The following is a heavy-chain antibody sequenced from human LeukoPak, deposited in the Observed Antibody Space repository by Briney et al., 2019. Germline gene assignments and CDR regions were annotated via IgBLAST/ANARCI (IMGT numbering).Heavy chain of an antibody. CDR3: ARHKDYYYSYMDV. CDR2: IYASGST. V-gene: IGHV4-61*02. Sequence: PSQTLSLTCTVSGGSIRSGSYYWSWIRQPAGKGLEWIGRIYASGSTNYNPSLKSRVTISIDTSKNQFSLKLNSVTAADTAVYYCARHKDYYYSYMDVWGKGTTVTISS. J-gene: IGHJ6*03. CDR1: GGSIRSGSYY.